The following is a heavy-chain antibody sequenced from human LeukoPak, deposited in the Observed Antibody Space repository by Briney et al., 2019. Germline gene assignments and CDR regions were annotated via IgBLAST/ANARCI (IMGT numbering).Heavy chain of an antibody. V-gene: IGHV1-69*13. D-gene: IGHD3-10*01. Sequence: ASVKVSCKVSGYTLTELSMHWVRQAPGQGLEWMGGIIPIFGTANYAQKFQGRVTITADESTSTAYMELSSLRSEDTAVYYCANSQERSYYGVYWGQGTLVTVSS. CDR1: GYTLTELS. J-gene: IGHJ4*02. CDR2: IIPIFGTA. CDR3: ANSQERSYYGVY.